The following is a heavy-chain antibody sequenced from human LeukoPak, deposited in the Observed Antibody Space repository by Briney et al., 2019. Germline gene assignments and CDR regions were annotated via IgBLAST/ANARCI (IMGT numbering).Heavy chain of an antibody. Sequence: GASVKVSCKASGYTFTGYYMHWVRQAPGQGLEWMGWINPNSGGTNYAQKFQGRVTMTRDTSTSTVYMELSSLRSEDTAVYYCARPYYGDDLDVWGQGTTVTVSS. CDR1: GYTFTGYY. D-gene: IGHD4-17*01. CDR3: ARPYYGDDLDV. CDR2: INPNSGGT. J-gene: IGHJ6*02. V-gene: IGHV1-2*02.